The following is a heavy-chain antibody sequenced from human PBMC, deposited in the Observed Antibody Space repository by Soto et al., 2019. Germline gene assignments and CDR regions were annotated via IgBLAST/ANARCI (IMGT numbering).Heavy chain of an antibody. CDR3: ARGYYDFWSGYPNWFDH. D-gene: IGHD3-3*01. J-gene: IGHJ5*02. Sequence: SETLSLTCTVSGGSVSSGSYYWSWIRQPPGKGLEWIGYIYYSGSTNYNPSLKSRVTISVDTSKNQFSLKLSSVTAADTAVYYCARGYYDFWSGYPNWFDHWGQGTLADVSA. CDR2: IYYSGST. V-gene: IGHV4-61*01. CDR1: GGSVSSGSYY.